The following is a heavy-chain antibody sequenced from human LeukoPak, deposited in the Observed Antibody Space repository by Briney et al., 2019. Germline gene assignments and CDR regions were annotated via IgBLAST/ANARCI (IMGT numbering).Heavy chain of an antibody. CDR1: GFIFSTYG. V-gene: IGHV3-30*02. CDR3: AKGYYDYVWGSYYFDY. CDR2: IRYDGSNK. D-gene: IGHD3-16*01. Sequence: GGSLRLSCAASGFIFSTYGMHWVRQAPGKGLEWQAFIRYDGSNKYYADSVKGRFTISRDNSRDTLYLQMNSLRAEDTAVYYCAKGYYDYVWGSYYFDYWGQGTLVTVSS. J-gene: IGHJ4*02.